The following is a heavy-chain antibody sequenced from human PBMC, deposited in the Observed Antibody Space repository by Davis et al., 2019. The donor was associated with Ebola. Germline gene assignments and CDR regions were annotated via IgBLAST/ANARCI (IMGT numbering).Heavy chain of an antibody. J-gene: IGHJ4*02. CDR2: IKQDGSEK. D-gene: IGHD4-17*01. CDR3: TATVTTDY. CDR1: GFTFSDYY. Sequence: GESLKISCAASGFTFSDYYMSWIRQAPGKGLEWVANIKQDGSEKYYVDSVKGRFTISRDNAKNSLYLQMNSLKTEGTAVYYCTATVTTDYWGQGTLVTVSS. V-gene: IGHV3-7*03.